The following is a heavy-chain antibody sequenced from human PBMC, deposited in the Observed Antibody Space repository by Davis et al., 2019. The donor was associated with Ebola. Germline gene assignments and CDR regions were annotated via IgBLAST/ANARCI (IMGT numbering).Heavy chain of an antibody. Sequence: PGGSLRLSCAASGFTFSSYSMNWVRQAPGKGLEWVSYISSSSSTIYYADSMKGRFTISRDNAKNSLYLQMNSVRDEDTAVYYCARAYLELRQWLYYYMDVWGKGTTVTVSS. CDR1: GFTFSSYS. V-gene: IGHV3-48*02. CDR3: ARAYLELRQWLYYYMDV. D-gene: IGHD1-7*01. CDR2: ISSSSSTI. J-gene: IGHJ6*03.